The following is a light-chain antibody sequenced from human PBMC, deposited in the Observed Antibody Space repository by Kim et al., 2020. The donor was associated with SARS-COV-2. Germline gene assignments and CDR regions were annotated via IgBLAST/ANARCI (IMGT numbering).Light chain of an antibody. V-gene: IGKV3-20*01. CDR2: GAS. Sequence: PGERATPSCSACPSVSGSYLAWYQHKPGQAPRLLIYGASSRATGIPDRFSGSGSGTDFTLTISRLEPEDFAVYYCQQYGGSPLYTFGQGTKLEI. CDR3: QQYGGSPLYT. J-gene: IGKJ2*01. CDR1: PSVSGSY.